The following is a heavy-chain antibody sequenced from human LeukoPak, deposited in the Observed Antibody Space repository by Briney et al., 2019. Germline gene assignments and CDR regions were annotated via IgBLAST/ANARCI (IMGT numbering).Heavy chain of an antibody. CDR1: GFTFSSYA. Sequence: GGSLRLSCAASGFTFSSYAMHWVRQAPGKGLEWVSAISGSGGSTYYADSVKGRFTISRDNSKDTLYLQMNSLRAEDTAVYYCAKRARGVIISDIDYWGQGTLVTVSS. J-gene: IGHJ4*02. CDR2: ISGSGGST. V-gene: IGHV3-23*01. CDR3: AKRARGVIISDIDY. D-gene: IGHD3-10*01.